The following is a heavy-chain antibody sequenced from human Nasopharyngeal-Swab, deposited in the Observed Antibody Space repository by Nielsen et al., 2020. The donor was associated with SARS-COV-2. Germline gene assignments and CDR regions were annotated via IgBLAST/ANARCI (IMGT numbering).Heavy chain of an antibody. CDR1: GGSITSSRHR. CDR2: ILVNRYT. V-gene: IGHV4-39*02. CDR3: ARLDPFGSEDK. J-gene: IGHJ4*02. D-gene: IGHD3-3*01. Sequence: ESLRLSCTVSGGSITSSRHRWGWIRQPPGKGLEWIGQILVNRYTEYHPSVSSRITVYAHTSENYFSLRLNSVTAADTAVYYCARLDPFGSEDKWCQGNLVTVSS.